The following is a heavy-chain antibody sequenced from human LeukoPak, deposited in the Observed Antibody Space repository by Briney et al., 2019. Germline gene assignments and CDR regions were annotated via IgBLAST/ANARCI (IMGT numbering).Heavy chain of an antibody. CDR3: AKGDYGSGSYYDY. CDR1: RFTFSSYA. V-gene: IGHV3-23*01. CDR2: ISGSGGST. D-gene: IGHD3-10*01. J-gene: IGHJ4*02. Sequence: PGGSLRLSCAASRFTFSSYAMSWVRQAPGKGLEWVSAISGSGGSTYYAASVKGRFTISSDNSKNTLYLQMNSLRAEDTAVYYCAKGDYGSGSYYDYWGQGTLVTVSS.